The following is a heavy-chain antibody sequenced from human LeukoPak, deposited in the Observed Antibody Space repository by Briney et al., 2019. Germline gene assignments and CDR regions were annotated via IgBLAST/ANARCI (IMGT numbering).Heavy chain of an antibody. Sequence: SETLSLTCTVSGGSISSYYWSWIRQPPGKGLEWIGEINHSGSTNYNPSLKSRVTISVDTSKNQFSLKLSSVTAADTAVYYCARVRGSTSCHLDYWGQGTLVTVSS. J-gene: IGHJ4*02. CDR1: GGSISSYY. CDR2: INHSGST. D-gene: IGHD2-2*01. CDR3: ARVRGSTSCHLDY. V-gene: IGHV4-34*01.